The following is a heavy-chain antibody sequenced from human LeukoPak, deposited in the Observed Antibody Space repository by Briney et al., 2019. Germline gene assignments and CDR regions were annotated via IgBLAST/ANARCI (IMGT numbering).Heavy chain of an antibody. V-gene: IGHV1-2*02. Sequence: ASVKVSCKASGYTFTNYYIHWVRQAPGQGLEWMGWIHPSSDGTIYAQKSQGRVTMTRDTSINTAYMEMSRLRSDDTAVYYCARGGGTVFGVINDWGQGTLVTVSS. CDR3: ARGGGTVFGVIND. D-gene: IGHD3-3*01. CDR2: IHPSSDGT. CDR1: GYTFTNYY. J-gene: IGHJ4*02.